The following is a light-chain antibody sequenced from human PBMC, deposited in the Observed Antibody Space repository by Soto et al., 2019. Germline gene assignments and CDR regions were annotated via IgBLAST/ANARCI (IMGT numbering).Light chain of an antibody. V-gene: IGKV1-39*01. CDR3: QQSYSTLYT. Sequence: DIQMTQSPSSLSASVGDRVTITCRASQSISSYLNWYQQKPGKAPKLLIYAASSLQSGVPSRFSGSGSGTDFTLTSSSQQPEDFATYYCQQSYSTLYTFGQGTKLEIK. J-gene: IGKJ2*01. CDR1: QSISSY. CDR2: AAS.